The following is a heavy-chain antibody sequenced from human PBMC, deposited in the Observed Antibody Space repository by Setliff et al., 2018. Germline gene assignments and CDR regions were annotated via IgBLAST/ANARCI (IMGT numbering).Heavy chain of an antibody. J-gene: IGHJ4*02. CDR3: ARVRYVFWSGSIDY. V-gene: IGHV4-34*01. Sequence: PSETLSLTCAVYGGSFSGYYWSWIRQPLGKGLEWIGEINHSGSTNYNPSLKSRVTISVDTSKNQFSLKLSSVTAADTAVYYCARVRYVFWSGSIDYWGQGTLVTVS. CDR1: GGSFSGYY. CDR2: INHSGST. D-gene: IGHD3-3*01.